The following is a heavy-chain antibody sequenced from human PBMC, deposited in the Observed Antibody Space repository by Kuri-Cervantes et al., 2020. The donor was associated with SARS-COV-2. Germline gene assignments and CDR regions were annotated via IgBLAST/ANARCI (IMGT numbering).Heavy chain of an antibody. J-gene: IGHJ6*02. D-gene: IGHD2-15*01. CDR1: GGTFSSYA. CDR3: ARDQFVVVVAATPFFYYYGMDV. Sequence: SVKVSCKASGGTFSSYAISWVRQAPGQGLEWMGGIIPIFGTANYAQKFQGRVTITADKSTSTAYMELSSLRSEDTAVYYCARDQFVVVVAATPFFYYYGMDVWGQGTTVTVSS. CDR2: IIPIFGTA. V-gene: IGHV1-69*06.